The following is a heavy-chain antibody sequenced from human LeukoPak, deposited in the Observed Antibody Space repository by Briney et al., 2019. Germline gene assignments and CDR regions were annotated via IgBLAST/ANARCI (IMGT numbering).Heavy chain of an antibody. CDR2: IYPGDSGT. Sequence: GESLKISCKGSGYSFTSYWIGWVRQMPGKGLEWMGIIYPGDSGTRYSPSFQGQVTISADKSISTAYLQWSSLKASDTAMYYCARCRSDTAMAAVYYYYYMDVWGKGTTVTVSS. D-gene: IGHD5-18*01. V-gene: IGHV5-51*01. CDR1: GYSFTSYW. J-gene: IGHJ6*03. CDR3: ARCRSDTAMAAVYYYYYMDV.